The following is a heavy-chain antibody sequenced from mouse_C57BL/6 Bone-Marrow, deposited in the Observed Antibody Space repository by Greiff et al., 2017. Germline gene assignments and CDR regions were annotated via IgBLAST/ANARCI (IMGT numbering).Heavy chain of an antibody. V-gene: IGHV5-17*01. CDR2: ISSGSSTI. CDR1: GFTFSDYG. Sequence: VQLKESGGGLVQPGGSLKLSCAASGFTFSDYGMHWVRQAPEKGLEWVAYISSGSSTIYYADTVQGRFTISRDNAKNTLFLQITRLRSEDTAMYYCARRIDVWGTGTTVTVCS. J-gene: IGHJ1*03. CDR3: ARRIDV.